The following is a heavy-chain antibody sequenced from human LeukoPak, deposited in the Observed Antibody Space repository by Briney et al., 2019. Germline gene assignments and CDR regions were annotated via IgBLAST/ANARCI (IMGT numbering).Heavy chain of an antibody. D-gene: IGHD6-19*01. CDR1: GFTFSNYA. Sequence: GGSLRLSCAASGFTFSNYAMRWVRQAPGKGLEWVSGISGSGDTTYYADSVKGRFTISRDNSKNTLHLQMNSLRAEDTAVYFCARRSGVAVAGAFDYWGQRTLVTVSS. J-gene: IGHJ4*02. CDR2: ISGSGDTT. CDR3: ARRSGVAVAGAFDY. V-gene: IGHV3-23*01.